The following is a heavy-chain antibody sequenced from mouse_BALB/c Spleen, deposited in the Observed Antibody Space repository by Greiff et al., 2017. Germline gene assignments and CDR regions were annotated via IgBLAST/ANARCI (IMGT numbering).Heavy chain of an antibody. Sequence: VKLLESGAELAKPGASVKMSCKASGYTFTSYWMHWVKQRPGQGLEWIGYINPSTGYTEYNQKFKDKATLTADKSSSTAYMQLSSLTSEDSAVYYCARSYYYGSSPFDYWGQGTTLTVSS. CDR1: GYTFTSYW. V-gene: IGHV1-7*01. J-gene: IGHJ2*01. CDR3: ARSYYYGSSPFDY. CDR2: INPSTGYT. D-gene: IGHD1-1*01.